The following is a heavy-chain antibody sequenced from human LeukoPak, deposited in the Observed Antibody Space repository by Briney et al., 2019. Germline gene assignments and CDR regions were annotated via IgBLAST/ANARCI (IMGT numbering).Heavy chain of an antibody. CDR2: ISSSSSTI. J-gene: IGHJ4*02. CDR1: GFTFRSYS. Sequence: GGSLRLSCAASGFTFRSYSMNWVRQAPGKGLEWVSYISSSSSTIYYADPVKGRFTISRDNAKNSLYLQMNSLRAEDTAVYYCANGGGIAAALDYFDYWGQGTLVTVSS. D-gene: IGHD6-13*01. V-gene: IGHV3-48*01. CDR3: ANGGGIAAALDYFDY.